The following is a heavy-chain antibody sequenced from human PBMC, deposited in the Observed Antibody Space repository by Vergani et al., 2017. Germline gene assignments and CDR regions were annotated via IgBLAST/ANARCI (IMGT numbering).Heavy chain of an antibody. Sequence: QVQLVESGGGVVQPGRSLRLSCAASGFTFNQYGMHWVRQAPGKGLEWVAVTWYDGNNKQYADSVKGRFTISRDNSKSTMYLQMNSLRDEDTGVYYYARGLRLLYNRFDPWGQGTLVTVSS. V-gene: IGHV3-33*01. D-gene: IGHD1-14*01. J-gene: IGHJ5*02. CDR2: TWYDGNNK. CDR1: GFTFNQYG. CDR3: ARGLRLLYNRFDP.